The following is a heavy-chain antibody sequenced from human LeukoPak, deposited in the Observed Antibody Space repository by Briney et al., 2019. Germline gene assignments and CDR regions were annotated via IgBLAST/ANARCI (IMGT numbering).Heavy chain of an antibody. CDR3: ASAVVVYGMDV. CDR1: GFTFSSYS. V-gene: IGHV3-48*01. CDR2: ISSSGSTI. J-gene: IGHJ6*02. Sequence: GGSLRLSCAASGFTFSSYSMNWVRQAPGKGLEWVSYISSSGSTIYYADSVKGRFTISRDNAKNSLYLQMNSLRAEDTAVYYCASAVVVYGMDVWGQGTTVTVSS. D-gene: IGHD2-2*01.